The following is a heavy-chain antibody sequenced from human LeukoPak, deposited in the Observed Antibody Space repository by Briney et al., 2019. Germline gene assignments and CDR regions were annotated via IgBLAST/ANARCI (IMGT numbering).Heavy chain of an antibody. D-gene: IGHD2-15*01. V-gene: IGHV1-18*01. J-gene: IGHJ4*02. Sequence: GWISAYNGNTNYAQKLQGRVTMTTDTSTSTAYMELRSLRSDDTAVYYCARDSGMVAAPVDYWGQGTLVTVSS. CDR3: ARDSGMVAAPVDY. CDR2: ISAYNGNT.